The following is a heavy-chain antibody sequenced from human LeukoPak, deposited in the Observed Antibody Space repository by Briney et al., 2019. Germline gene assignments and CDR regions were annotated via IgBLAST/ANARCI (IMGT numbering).Heavy chain of an antibody. CDR2: IYSGGST. CDR3: ARELEGQQLAEYYFDY. D-gene: IGHD6-13*01. CDR1: GFTVSSNY. V-gene: IGHV3-53*01. Sequence: GSLRLSCAASGFTVSSNYMSWVRQAPGKGLEWVSVIYSGGSTYYADSVKGRFTISRDNSKNTLYLQMNSLRAEDTAVYYCARELEGQQLAEYYFDYWGQGTLVTVSS. J-gene: IGHJ4*02.